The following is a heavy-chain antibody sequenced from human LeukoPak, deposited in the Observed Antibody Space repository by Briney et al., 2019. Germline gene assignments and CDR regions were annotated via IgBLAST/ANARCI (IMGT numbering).Heavy chain of an antibody. Sequence: PSETLSLTCTVSGGSISSGGYSWSWIRQPPGKGLEWIGYIYHSGSTYYNPSLKSRVTISVDRSKNQFSLKLSSVTAADTAVYYCARVAVVTKTFDYWGQGTLVTVSS. V-gene: IGHV4-30-2*01. D-gene: IGHD4-23*01. J-gene: IGHJ4*02. CDR3: ARVAVVTKTFDY. CDR2: IYHSGST. CDR1: GGSISSGGYS.